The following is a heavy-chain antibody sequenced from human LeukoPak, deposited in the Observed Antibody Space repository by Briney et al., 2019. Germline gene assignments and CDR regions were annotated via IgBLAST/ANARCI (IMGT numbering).Heavy chain of an antibody. J-gene: IGHJ4*02. Sequence: SVKVSCEASGGTFSSYAISWVRQAPGQGLEWMGGIIPIFGTANYAQKFQGRVTITADESTSTAYMELSSLRSEDTAVYYCARAAQYYYDSSGYYVDFDYWGQGTLVTVSS. CDR1: GGTFSSYA. CDR3: ARAAQYYYDSSGYYVDFDY. V-gene: IGHV1-69*13. CDR2: IIPIFGTA. D-gene: IGHD3-22*01.